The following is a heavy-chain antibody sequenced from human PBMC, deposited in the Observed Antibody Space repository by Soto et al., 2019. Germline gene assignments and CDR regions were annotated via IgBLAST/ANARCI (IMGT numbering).Heavy chain of an antibody. CDR3: ARGHGAVAGIGYYYYGMDV. V-gene: IGHV6-1*01. CDR1: GDSVSSNSAA. J-gene: IGHJ6*02. CDR2: TYYRSKWYN. D-gene: IGHD6-19*01. Sequence: QVPLQQSGPGLVKPSQTLSLTCAISGDSVSSNSAAWNWIRQSPSRGLEWLGRTYYRSKWYNDYAVSVKSRITINPDTSKNQFSLQLNSVTPEDTAVYYCARGHGAVAGIGYYYYGMDVWGQGTTVTVSS.